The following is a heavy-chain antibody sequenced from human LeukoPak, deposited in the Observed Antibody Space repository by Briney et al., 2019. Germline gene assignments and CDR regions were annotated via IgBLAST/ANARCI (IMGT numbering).Heavy chain of an antibody. V-gene: IGHV3-30*02. D-gene: IGHD3-22*01. Sequence: PGGSLRLSCAASGFTFSSYGMHWVRQAPGKGLEWVAFIRYDGSNKYYADSVRGRFTISGDNSKNTLYLQLNSLRAEDTAVYYCANGRGYDSSGYYFYNWFDPWGQGTLVTVSS. CDR1: GFTFSSYG. CDR3: ANGRGYDSSGYYFYNWFDP. J-gene: IGHJ5*02. CDR2: IRYDGSNK.